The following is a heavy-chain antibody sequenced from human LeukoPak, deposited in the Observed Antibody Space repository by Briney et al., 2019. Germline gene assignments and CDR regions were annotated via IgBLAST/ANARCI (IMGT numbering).Heavy chain of an antibody. Sequence: SETLSLTCAVYGGSFSGYYWSWIRHPPPKGLGWIGVSNHSVSTNYNPSLKSRVTITVDTSKNQFSLKLRSVFVTTTAVSYGARRSVRGVIRYWGEGILVSVSS. V-gene: IGHV4-34*01. CDR3: ARRSVRGVIRY. CDR1: GGSFSGYY. D-gene: IGHD3-10*01. J-gene: IGHJ4*02. CDR2: SNHSVST.